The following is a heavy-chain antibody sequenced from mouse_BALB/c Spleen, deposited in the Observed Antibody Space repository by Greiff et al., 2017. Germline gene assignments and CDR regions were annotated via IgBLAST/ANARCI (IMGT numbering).Heavy chain of an antibody. CDR3: ARAPITTVVARGAMGY. V-gene: IGHV1-69*01. J-gene: IGHJ4*01. Sequence: QVQLQQSGAELVMPGASVKMSCKASGYTFTDYWMHWVKQRPGQGLEWIGAIDTSDSYTSYNQKFKGKATLTVDESSSTAYMQLSSLTSEDSAVYYCARAPITTVVARGAMGYWGQGTSVTVSS. CDR2: IDTSDSYT. CDR1: GYTFTDYW. D-gene: IGHD1-1*01.